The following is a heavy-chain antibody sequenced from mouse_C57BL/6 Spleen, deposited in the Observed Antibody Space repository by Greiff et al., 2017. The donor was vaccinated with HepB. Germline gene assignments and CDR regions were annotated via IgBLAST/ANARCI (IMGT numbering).Heavy chain of an antibody. J-gene: IGHJ3*01. CDR3: ARGRIYYGYDGAWFAY. Sequence: QVQLQQPGAELVKTGASVKLSCKASGYTFTSYWMHWVKQRPGQGLEWIGMIHPNSGSTNYNEKFKSKATLTVDKSSSTAYMQLSSLTSEDSAVYYCARGRIYYGYDGAWFAYWGQGTLVTVSA. V-gene: IGHV1-64*01. CDR2: IHPNSGST. D-gene: IGHD2-2*01. CDR1: GYTFTSYW.